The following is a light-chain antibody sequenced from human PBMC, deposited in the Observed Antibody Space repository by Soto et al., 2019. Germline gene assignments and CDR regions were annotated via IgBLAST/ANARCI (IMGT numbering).Light chain of an antibody. CDR2: GAS. CDR3: KQYNTWPPFT. J-gene: IGKJ5*01. V-gene: IGKV3-15*01. Sequence: EIVMTQSPATLSVSPGERATLSCRASQGISRNLAWYQQKPGQAPRLLILGASTRATGIPARFSGSGSGTEFILTISSRQSEDFAVYYCKQYNTWPPFTFGQGTRLEIK. CDR1: QGISRN.